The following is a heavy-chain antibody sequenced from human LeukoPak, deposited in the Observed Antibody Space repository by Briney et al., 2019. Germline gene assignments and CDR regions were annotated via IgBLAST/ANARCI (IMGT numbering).Heavy chain of an antibody. CDR3: ARDPGPALSGFDS. Sequence: PGGSLRLSCAASGFTVSSYGMHWVRQAPGKGLEWVAGFILDSGIKHYAASVRGRLTISSDNDKNSLFLQMNSLRGEDTAFYYCARDPGPALSGFDSWGQGPLVTAS. V-gene: IGHV3-9*01. J-gene: IGHJ4*02. D-gene: IGHD1-14*01. CDR1: GFTVSSYG. CDR2: FILDSGIK.